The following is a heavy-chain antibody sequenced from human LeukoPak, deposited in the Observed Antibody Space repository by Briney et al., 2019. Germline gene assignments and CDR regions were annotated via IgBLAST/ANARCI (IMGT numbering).Heavy chain of an antibody. Sequence: GGSLRLSCVASGFTFSHYSMSWVRQAPGKGLEWVSSIRFTGSYIYYADSVKGRFTISRDDAKNSLYLQMNSLRAEDTAVYYCARAAAPKSNWFDPWGQGTLVTVSS. V-gene: IGHV3-21*01. CDR1: GFTFSHYS. D-gene: IGHD6-13*01. CDR2: IRFTGSYI. J-gene: IGHJ5*02. CDR3: ARAAAPKSNWFDP.